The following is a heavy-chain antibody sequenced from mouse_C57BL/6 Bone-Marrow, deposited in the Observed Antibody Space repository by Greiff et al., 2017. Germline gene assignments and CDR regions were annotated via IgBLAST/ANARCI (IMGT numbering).Heavy chain of an antibody. D-gene: IGHD1-1*01. V-gene: IGHV1-72*01. CDR1: GYTFTSYW. J-gene: IGHJ1*03. CDR2: IDPNSGGT. CDR3: ARRHYYGSSPDYFDV. Sequence: QQSCKASGYTFTSYWMHWVKQRPGRGLEWIGRIDPNSGGTKYNEKFKSKATLTVDKPSSTAYMQLSSLTSEDSAVYYCARRHYYGSSPDYFDVWGTGTTVTVSS.